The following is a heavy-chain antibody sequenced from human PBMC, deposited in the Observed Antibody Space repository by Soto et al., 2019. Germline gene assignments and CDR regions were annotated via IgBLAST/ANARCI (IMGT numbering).Heavy chain of an antibody. CDR3: AREKYYYDSSGYYPNWFDP. CDR2: IYYSGST. J-gene: IGHJ5*02. D-gene: IGHD3-22*01. V-gene: IGHV4-31*03. Sequence: TLSLTCTVSGGSISSGGYYWSWIRQHPGKGLEWIGYIYYSGSTYYNPSLKSRVTISVDTSKNQFSLKLSSVTAADTAVYYCAREKYYYDSSGYYPNWFDPWGQGTLVTVSS. CDR1: GGSISSGGYY.